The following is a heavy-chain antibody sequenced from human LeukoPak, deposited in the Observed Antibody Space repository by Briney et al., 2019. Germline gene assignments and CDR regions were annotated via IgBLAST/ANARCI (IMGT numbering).Heavy chain of an antibody. D-gene: IGHD3-10*01. CDR1: GFTFSDYY. V-gene: IGHV3-11*01. CDR3: AKGGPYYYGEDAFDI. CDR2: ISSSGSTI. Sequence: GGSLRLSCAASGFTFSDYYMSWIRQAPGKGLEWVSYISSSGSTIYYADSVKGRFTISRDNAKNSLYLQMNSLRAEDTALYYCAKGGPYYYGEDAFDIWGQGTMVTVSS. J-gene: IGHJ3*02.